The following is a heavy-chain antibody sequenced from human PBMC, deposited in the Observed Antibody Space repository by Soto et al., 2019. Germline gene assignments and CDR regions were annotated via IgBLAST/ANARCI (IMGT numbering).Heavy chain of an antibody. J-gene: IGHJ4*02. D-gene: IGHD2-21*02. CDR2: IIPIFGTA. V-gene: IGHV1-69*12. CDR3: ASETYCGGDCYAKFDY. Sequence: QVQLVQSGAEVKKPGSSVKVSCKASGGTFSSYAISWVRQAPGQGLEWMGGIIPIFGTANYAQKFQGRVTITADESTSTDYMELSSLRSEDTAVYYCASETYCGGDCYAKFDYWGQGTLVTVSS. CDR1: GGTFSSYA.